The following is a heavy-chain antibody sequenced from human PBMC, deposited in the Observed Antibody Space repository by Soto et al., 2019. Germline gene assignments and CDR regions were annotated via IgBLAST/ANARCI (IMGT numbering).Heavy chain of an antibody. D-gene: IGHD6-19*01. V-gene: IGHV1-3*01. J-gene: IGHJ5*02. CDR1: GYTFTSYA. CDR2: INAGNGNT. Sequence: ASVKVYCKASGYTFTSYAMHWGRQAPGQRLEWMGWINAGNGNTKYSQKFQGRVTITRDTSASTAYMELSSLRSEDTAVYYCARGVAGPLHWFDPWGQGTLVTVSS. CDR3: ARGVAGPLHWFDP.